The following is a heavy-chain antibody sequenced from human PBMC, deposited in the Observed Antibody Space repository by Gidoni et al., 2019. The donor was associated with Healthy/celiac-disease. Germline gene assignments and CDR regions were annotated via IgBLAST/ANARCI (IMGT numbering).Heavy chain of an antibody. CDR3: AKDTAKTPSVGFVAAAGLDY. D-gene: IGHD6-13*01. J-gene: IGHJ4*02. CDR2: ISGSGGST. V-gene: IGHV3-23*01. CDR1: GFTFSSSA. Sequence: EVQLLESGGGLVQPGGSLRLSCAASGFTFSSSAMRWVRQAPGKGLEWVSAISGSGGSTYYAASVKGRFTIPRDNSKNTLYLQMSSLRAEDTAVYYCAKDTAKTPSVGFVAAAGLDYWGQGTLVTVSS.